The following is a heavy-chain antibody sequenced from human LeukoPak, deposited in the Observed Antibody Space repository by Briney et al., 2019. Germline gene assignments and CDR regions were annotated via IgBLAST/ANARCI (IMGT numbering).Heavy chain of an antibody. V-gene: IGHV4-39*01. D-gene: IGHD3-10*01. CDR1: GXSISSSSDY. CDR3: VRHVSSSSGYHFDY. CDR2: IHYSGSS. Sequence: PSETLSLTCTVSGXSISSSSDYWGWIRQPPGKGLEWIGTIHYSGSSYCNPSLKSRVTISVDTSKNQFSLELSSVTAADTAVHYCVRHVSSSSGYHFDYWGQGTLVTVSS. J-gene: IGHJ4*02.